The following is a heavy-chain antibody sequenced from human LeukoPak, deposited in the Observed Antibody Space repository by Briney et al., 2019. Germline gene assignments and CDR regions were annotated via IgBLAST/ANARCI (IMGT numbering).Heavy chain of an antibody. CDR3: ARSMVVAHLYDFWSGYSDY. D-gene: IGHD3-3*01. Sequence: PSETLSLTCTVSGGSISSYYWSWIRQPPGKGLEWIGYIYYSGSTNYNPSLKSRVTISVDTSKNQFSLKLSSVTAADTAVYYCARSMVVAHLYDFWSGYSDYWGQGTLVTVSS. CDR1: GGSISSYY. J-gene: IGHJ4*02. V-gene: IGHV4-59*01. CDR2: IYYSGST.